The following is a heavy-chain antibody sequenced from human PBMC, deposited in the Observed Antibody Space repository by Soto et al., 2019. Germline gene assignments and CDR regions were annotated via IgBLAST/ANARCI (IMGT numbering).Heavy chain of an antibody. V-gene: IGHV3-15*07. CDR2: IKRKTDGGTT. D-gene: IGHD2-15*01. J-gene: IGHJ4*02. CDR3: TTDRIIYPLSIDY. CDR1: GFTFNNAW. Sequence: EVQLVESGGGLVKPGGSLRLSCAASGFTFNNAWMNWVRQFPGKGLEWVGRIKRKTDGGTTDYAAPVKGRFTISRDDSKNTLYLKMNSLKTEDTAVYSCTTDRIIYPLSIDYWGQGTLVTVSS.